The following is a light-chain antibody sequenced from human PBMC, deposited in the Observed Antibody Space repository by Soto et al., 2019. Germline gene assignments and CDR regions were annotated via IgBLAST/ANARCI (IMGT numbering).Light chain of an antibody. J-gene: IGLJ2*01. CDR2: GHT. CDR1: SSNIGAGYD. V-gene: IGLV1-40*01. CDR3: QSYDSSLSGSVV. Sequence: QSVLTQPPSVSGAPGQRVTISCTGRSSNIGAGYDVHWYQQLPGTAPKLLVNGHTNGPSGVPERFSASKSGTSASLAITGLQAEDEADYYCQSYDSSLSGSVVFGGGTKVTVL.